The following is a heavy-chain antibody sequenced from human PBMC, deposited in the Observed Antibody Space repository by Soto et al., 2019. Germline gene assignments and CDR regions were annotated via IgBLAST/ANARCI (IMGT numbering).Heavy chain of an antibody. D-gene: IGHD3-3*01. CDR3: ARHPYDFWSGYLDY. CDR2: IHNTGST. V-gene: IGHV4-59*08. CDR1: GGSISSYY. J-gene: IGHJ4*02. Sequence: SETLSLTCTVSGGSISSYYWSWIRQPPGKGPEWIGYIHNTGSTNSNPSLKSRVTLSVDTSKDQFSLTLSSVTAADTAVYYCARHPYDFWSGYLDYWGQGTLVTVSS.